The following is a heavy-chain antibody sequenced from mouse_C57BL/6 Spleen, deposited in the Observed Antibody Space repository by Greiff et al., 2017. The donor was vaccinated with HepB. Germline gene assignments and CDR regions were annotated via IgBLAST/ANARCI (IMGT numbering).Heavy chain of an antibody. Sequence: VQLQQPGAELVRPGSSVKLSCKASGYTFTSYWMHWVKQRPIQGLEWIGNIDPSDSETHYNQKFKDKATLTVDKSSSTAYMQLSSLTSEDSAVYYCARAYYDYDGFLDYWGQGPTLTISS. J-gene: IGHJ2*01. CDR1: GYTFTSYW. CDR3: ARAYYDYDGFLDY. CDR2: IDPSDSET. D-gene: IGHD2-4*01. V-gene: IGHV1-52*01.